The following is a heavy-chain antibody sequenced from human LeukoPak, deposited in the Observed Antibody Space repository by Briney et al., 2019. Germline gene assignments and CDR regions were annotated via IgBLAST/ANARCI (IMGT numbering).Heavy chain of an antibody. CDR1: GFSLSTSGVG. J-gene: IGHJ5*02. CDR2: IYWDDDK. CDR3: AHRQYLGAVAGTQWFDP. Sequence: SGPTLVKPTQTLTLTCTFSGFSLSTSGVGVGWIRQPPGKALEWLALIYWDDDKRYSPSLKSRLTITKDTSKNQVVLTMTNMDPVDTATYYCAHRQYLGAVAGTQWFDPWGQGTLVTVSS. V-gene: IGHV2-5*02. D-gene: IGHD6-19*01.